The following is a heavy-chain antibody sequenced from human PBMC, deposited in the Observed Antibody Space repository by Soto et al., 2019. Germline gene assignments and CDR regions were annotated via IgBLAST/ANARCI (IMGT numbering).Heavy chain of an antibody. CDR3: AREVVRGVTTNGMDV. CDR1: GGSFSGYY. D-gene: IGHD3-10*01. V-gene: IGHV4-34*01. CDR2: INHSGST. J-gene: IGHJ6*02. Sequence: QVQLQQWGAGLLKPSETLSLTCAVYGGSFSGYYWSWIRQPPGKGLEWIGEINHSGSTNYNPSLKSRVTISVDTSKNQFSLKLSSVTAADTAVYYCAREVVRGVTTNGMDVWGQGTTVTVSS.